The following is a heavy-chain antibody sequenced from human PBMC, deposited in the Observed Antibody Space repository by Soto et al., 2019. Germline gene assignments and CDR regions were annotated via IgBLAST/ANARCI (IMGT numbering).Heavy chain of an antibody. D-gene: IGHD2-2*01. J-gene: IGHJ4*02. V-gene: IGHV3-21*01. CDR1: GPTFSTYG. CDR2: MTSSGSYI. CDR3: ARDESAGSTTRN. Sequence: DVQLVESGGGLVKPGGSLRLSCVASGPTFSTYGMNWIRQTPGKGLEWVSSMTSSGSYIHYADSVEGRFTVSRDNAKNSMYLQMNSLRVEDTAVYFYARDESAGSTTRNWGQGTLVTVSS.